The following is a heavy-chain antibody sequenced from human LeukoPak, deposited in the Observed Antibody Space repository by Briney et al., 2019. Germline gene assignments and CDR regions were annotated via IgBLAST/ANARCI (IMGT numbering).Heavy chain of an antibody. D-gene: IGHD3-10*01. Sequence: ASVKVSCKASGYSFTDYYVHWVRQAPGHGLEWMGWINAGNGNTKYSQKFQGRVTITRDTSASTAYMELSSLRSEDTAVYYCARVPRPYYGSGGYYNVDWFDPWGQGTLVTVSS. V-gene: IGHV1/OR15-3*02. J-gene: IGHJ5*02. CDR2: INAGNGNT. CDR3: ARVPRPYYGSGGYYNVDWFDP. CDR1: GYSFTDYY.